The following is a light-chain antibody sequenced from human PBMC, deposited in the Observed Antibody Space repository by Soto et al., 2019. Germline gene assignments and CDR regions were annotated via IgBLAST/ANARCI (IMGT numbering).Light chain of an antibody. CDR1: QAVDND. CDR2: ATS. Sequence: DIEMTQSPSSLSASMGDRVTITCRASQAVDNDLAWFQQKPGQAPKSLIYATSRLQSGVPPRFSCSGSGTEFTLTITSLQPDDFGTYYCLQYTSYPLTFGGGTTVEI. J-gene: IGKJ4*01. V-gene: IGKV1-16*01. CDR3: LQYTSYPLT.